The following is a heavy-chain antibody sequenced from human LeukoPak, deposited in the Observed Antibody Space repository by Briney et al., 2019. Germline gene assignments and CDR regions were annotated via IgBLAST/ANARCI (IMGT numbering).Heavy chain of an antibody. CDR3: ARDHEGSIAAAGWFDP. Sequence: PSETLSLTCTVSGGSISSYYWGWIRQPPGKGLEWIGSIYYSGSTYYNPSLKSRVTISVDTSKNQFSLKLSSVTAADTAVYYCARDHEGSIAAAGWFDPWGQGTLVTVSS. J-gene: IGHJ5*02. V-gene: IGHV4-39*07. CDR1: GGSISSYY. CDR2: IYYSGST. D-gene: IGHD6-13*01.